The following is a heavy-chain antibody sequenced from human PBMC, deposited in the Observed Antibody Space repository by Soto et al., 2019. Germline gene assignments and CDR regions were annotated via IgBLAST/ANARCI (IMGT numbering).Heavy chain of an antibody. V-gene: IGHV3-11*04. CDR3: ARDPDYYDSSGYYPEYFQH. Sequence: GGSLRLSCAASGFTFSDYYMSWVRQAPGKGLEWVSYISSSSSTIYYADSVKGRFTISRDNAKNSLYLQMNSLRDEDTAVYYCARDPDYYDSSGYYPEYFQHWGQGTLVTVSS. CDR1: GFTFSDYY. D-gene: IGHD3-22*01. CDR2: ISSSSSTI. J-gene: IGHJ1*01.